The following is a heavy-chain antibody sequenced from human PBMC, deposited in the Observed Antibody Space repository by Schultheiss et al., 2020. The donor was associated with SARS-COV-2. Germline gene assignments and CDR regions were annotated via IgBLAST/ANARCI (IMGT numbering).Heavy chain of an antibody. V-gene: IGHV3-7*01. Sequence: GGSLRLSCAASGFTFSAYWMSWVRQAPGKGLEWVANIKEDGNEKYYVDSAKGRFTISRDNAENSVYLQMNSLRAEDTAVYYCARGHMYFDYWGQGALVTVSS. CDR1: GFTFSAYW. CDR3: ARGHMYFDY. J-gene: IGHJ4*02. CDR2: IKEDGNEK.